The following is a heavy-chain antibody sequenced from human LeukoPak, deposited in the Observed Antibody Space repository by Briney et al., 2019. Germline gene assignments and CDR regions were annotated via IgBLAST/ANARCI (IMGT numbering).Heavy chain of an antibody. Sequence: AGESLKISCKGSGYSFTNYWIGWVRQMPGKGLEWMGIIYPGDSDTRYGPSFQGQVTISADKSISTAYLQWSSLKASGTAMYYCARHRGYYNLDFDLWGRGTLVTVSS. D-gene: IGHD5-24*01. CDR2: IYPGDSDT. CDR3: ARHRGYYNLDFDL. V-gene: IGHV5-51*01. J-gene: IGHJ2*01. CDR1: GYSFTNYW.